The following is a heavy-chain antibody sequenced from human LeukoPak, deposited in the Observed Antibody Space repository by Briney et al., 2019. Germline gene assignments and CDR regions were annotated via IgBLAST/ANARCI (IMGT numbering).Heavy chain of an antibody. Sequence: GASVKVSCKTFGYTFINYDINWVRQATGQRLEWVGWMNPKSGYAGSAQKFQGRVTMTRDTSISTAYMALRSLTSEDTAVYYCARTNGDLDYWGQGTLLTVSS. CDR2: MNPKSGYA. J-gene: IGHJ4*02. CDR3: ARTNGDLDY. V-gene: IGHV1-8*01. CDR1: GYTFINYD.